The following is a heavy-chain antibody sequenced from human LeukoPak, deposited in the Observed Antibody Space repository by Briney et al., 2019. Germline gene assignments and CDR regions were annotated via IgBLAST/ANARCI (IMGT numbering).Heavy chain of an antibody. Sequence: ASVKVSCKASGYTFTTFGITWVRQAPGQGLEWMGWINTYNGNTNYAQNLQGRVTMTTDTSTSTAYMELRSLTSDDTAVCYCARLGSDCGGGNCYWGQGTLVTVSS. J-gene: IGHJ4*02. D-gene: IGHD2-15*01. CDR1: GYTFTTFG. CDR3: ARLGSDCGGGNCY. CDR2: INTYNGNT. V-gene: IGHV1-18*01.